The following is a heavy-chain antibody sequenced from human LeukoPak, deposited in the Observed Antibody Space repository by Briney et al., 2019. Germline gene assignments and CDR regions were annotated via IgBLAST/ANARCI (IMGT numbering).Heavy chain of an antibody. J-gene: IGHJ3*01. D-gene: IGHD6-13*01. Sequence: GSLRLSCAISGFTSTTAWMTWVRQAPGKGLEGVADIRQDGSDKYYVDSVKGRFIISRDNAKKSVSLHMNNLRVEDTAVYYCVVYKYILSWSAFDFWGRGTMVTVSS. CDR2: IRQDGSDK. CDR3: VVYKYILSWSAFDF. CDR1: GFTSTTAW. V-gene: IGHV3-7*01.